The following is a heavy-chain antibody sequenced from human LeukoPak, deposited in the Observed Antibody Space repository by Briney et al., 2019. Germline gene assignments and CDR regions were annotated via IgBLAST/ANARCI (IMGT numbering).Heavy chain of an antibody. CDR1: GGSFSGYY. D-gene: IGHD2-8*01. V-gene: IGHV4-34*01. CDR3: AKGRLYCTNGVCYDKRAFDI. J-gene: IGHJ3*02. Sequence: PSETLSLTCAVYGGSFSGYYWSWIRQPPGKGLEWIGEINHSGSNNYNPSLKRRVTISVDTSKDQFSLKLSSVTTADTAVYYCAKGRLYCTNGVCYDKRAFDIWGQGTMVTVSS. CDR2: INHSGSN.